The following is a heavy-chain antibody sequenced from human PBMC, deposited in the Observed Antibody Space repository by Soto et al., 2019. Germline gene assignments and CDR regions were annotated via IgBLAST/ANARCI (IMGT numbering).Heavy chain of an antibody. J-gene: IGHJ4*02. V-gene: IGHV3-64D*06. CDR1: GFTFSSYA. CDR3: VSRVAAAGTFDY. D-gene: IGHD6-13*01. Sequence: GGSLRLSCSASGFTFSSYAMHWVRQAPGKGPEYVSAISSNGGSTYYADSVKGRFTISRDNSKNTLYLQMSSLRAEDTAVYYCVSRVAAAGTFDYWGQGTLVTVSS. CDR2: ISSNGGST.